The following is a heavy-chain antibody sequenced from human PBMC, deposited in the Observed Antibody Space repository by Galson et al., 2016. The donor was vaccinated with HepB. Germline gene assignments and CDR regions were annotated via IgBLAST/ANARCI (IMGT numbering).Heavy chain of an antibody. J-gene: IGHJ4*02. D-gene: IGHD1-26*01. Sequence: SLRLSCAVSGFTFRDYSMNWVRQAPGKGLEWVSYIGGGRSLIYYSDSVKGRFTISRDNAKNSLYLQMNSLRDEDTAVYYCAKDGSYSGNLHGYFDYWGQGTLVTGSS. CDR3: AKDGSYSGNLHGYFDY. CDR1: GFTFRDYS. CDR2: IGGGRSLI. V-gene: IGHV3-48*02.